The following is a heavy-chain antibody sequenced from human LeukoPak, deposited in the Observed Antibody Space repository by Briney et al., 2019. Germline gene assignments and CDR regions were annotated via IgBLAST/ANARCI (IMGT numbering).Heavy chain of an antibody. CDR2: IKPDGSDS. J-gene: IGHJ4*02. CDR1: GFTFSAFW. D-gene: IGHD4-17*01. CDR3: ARLFGGVTTFDY. V-gene: IGHV3-7*01. Sequence: PGGSLRLSCAASGFTFSAFWMSWVRQGPGKGLEWVASIKPDGSDSHHVDSVMGRFTISRDNAKNLLYLKMNSLSAEATAVYSCARLFGGVTTFDYWGQGALVTVSS.